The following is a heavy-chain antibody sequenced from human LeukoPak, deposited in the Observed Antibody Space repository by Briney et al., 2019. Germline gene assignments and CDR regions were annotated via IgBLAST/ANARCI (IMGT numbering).Heavy chain of an antibody. Sequence: SETLSLTCTVSGGSISSYYWSWIRQPPGKGLEWIGYIYYSGSTNYNPSLKSRVTISVDTSKNQFSLKLSSVTAADTAVYYCARARLTGYNINWFDPWGQGTLVNVSS. J-gene: IGHJ5*02. CDR2: IYYSGST. D-gene: IGHD3-9*01. CDR3: ARARLTGYNINWFDP. V-gene: IGHV4-59*01. CDR1: GGSISSYY.